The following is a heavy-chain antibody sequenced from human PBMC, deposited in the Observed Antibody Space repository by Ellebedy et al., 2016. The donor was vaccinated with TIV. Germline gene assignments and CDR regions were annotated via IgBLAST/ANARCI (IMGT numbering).Heavy chain of an antibody. CDR2: IIGSGGNT. D-gene: IGHD2/OR15-2a*01. V-gene: IGHV3-23*01. CDR1: GFSFSRYA. Sequence: GGSLRLSCAASGFSFSRYAMNWVRQAPGKGLEWVTGIIGSGGNTKFVDSVKGRLTISRDNSKNTLFLLMNSLRGEDTAVYYCTRSPKDHFYHGMDVWGQGTTVTVSS. CDR3: TRSPKDHFYHGMDV. J-gene: IGHJ6*02.